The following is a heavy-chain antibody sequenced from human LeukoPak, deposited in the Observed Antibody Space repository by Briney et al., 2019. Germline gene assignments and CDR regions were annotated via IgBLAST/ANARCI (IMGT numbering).Heavy chain of an antibody. D-gene: IGHD2-2*01. Sequence: PSETLSLTCTVSGGSISSYYWSWIRQHPGKGLEWIGFIYYNGGSYYNPSLKSRVTISVDTSKNQFSLRLSSVTAADTAVYYCARDAAIAVVPAAKGGAFDIWGQGTMVTVSS. V-gene: IGHV4-59*06. J-gene: IGHJ3*02. CDR2: IYYNGGS. CDR1: GGSISSYY. CDR3: ARDAAIAVVPAAKGGAFDI.